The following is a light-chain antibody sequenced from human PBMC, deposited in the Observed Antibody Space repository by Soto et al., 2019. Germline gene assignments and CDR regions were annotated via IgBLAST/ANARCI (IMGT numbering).Light chain of an antibody. CDR3: QQYYSIPPT. J-gene: IGKJ4*01. CDR1: QSILYSSKNKNY. CDR2: WAS. V-gene: IGKV4-1*01. Sequence: DIVMTQSPDSLAVSLGERATINCMSSQSILYSSKNKNYLAWYQQKPGQPPKLLIYWASTRESGVPDRFSGSGSGTDFTLTISSLQAEDVAVYYCQQYYSIPPTFGGGTKVEIK.